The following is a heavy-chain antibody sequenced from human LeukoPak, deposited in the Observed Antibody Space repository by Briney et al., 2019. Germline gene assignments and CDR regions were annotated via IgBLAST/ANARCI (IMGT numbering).Heavy chain of an antibody. V-gene: IGHV4-30-2*01. CDR2: IYHSGST. Sequence: PSETLSLTCTVSGGSISSGGYYWSWIRQHPGKGLEWIGYIYHSGSTYYNPSLKSRVTISVDRSKNQFSLKLSSVTAADTAVYYCARAIYDYGDYCWFDPWGQGTLVTVSS. CDR3: ARAIYDYGDYCWFDP. J-gene: IGHJ5*02. D-gene: IGHD4-17*01. CDR1: GGSISSGGYY.